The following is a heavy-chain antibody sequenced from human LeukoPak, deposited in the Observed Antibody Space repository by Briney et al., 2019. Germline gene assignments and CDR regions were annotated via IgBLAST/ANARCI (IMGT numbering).Heavy chain of an antibody. CDR1: GFTVSSNY. D-gene: IGHD2-2*01. J-gene: IGHJ4*02. Sequence: GGSLRLSCAASGFTVSSNYMNWVRQAPGKGLEWVSSFSYTSKNIFYADSVKGRFTISADNARKTLFLQMNSLRAEDTALYYCVKDRCDRTTCPEVWGQGTLVTVSS. V-gene: IGHV3-21*04. CDR3: VKDRCDRTTCPEV. CDR2: FSYTSKNI.